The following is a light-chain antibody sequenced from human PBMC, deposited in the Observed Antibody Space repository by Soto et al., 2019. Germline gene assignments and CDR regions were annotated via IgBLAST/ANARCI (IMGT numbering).Light chain of an antibody. J-gene: IGLJ1*01. CDR1: SXDVGGYNY. CDR3: CSYAGSYTLV. V-gene: IGLV2-11*01. CDR2: DVS. Sequence: QSALTQPHSVSGSPGQSVTICCTGTSXDVGGYNYVSWYQQHPGKAPKLMIYDVSKRPSGVPDRFSGSKSGNTASLTISGLQAEDEADYYCCSYAGSYTLVFGTGTKVTVL.